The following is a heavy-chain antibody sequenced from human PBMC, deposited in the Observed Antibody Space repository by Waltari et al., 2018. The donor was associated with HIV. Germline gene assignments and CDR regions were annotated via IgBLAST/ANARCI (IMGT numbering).Heavy chain of an antibody. J-gene: IGHJ3*02. D-gene: IGHD6-6*01. CDR1: GFTFSSLW. V-gene: IGHV3-74*01. Sequence: EVQLVESGGGLVQPGGSLRLSCEASGFTFSSLWMHWVRQDPGKGLVWVSRINNDGSSTSYADSVKGRFTISRDNAKNTLYLQMNSLRAEDTAVYYCAREYGNSSGRAFDIWGQGTMVTVSS. CDR2: INNDGSST. CDR3: AREYGNSSGRAFDI.